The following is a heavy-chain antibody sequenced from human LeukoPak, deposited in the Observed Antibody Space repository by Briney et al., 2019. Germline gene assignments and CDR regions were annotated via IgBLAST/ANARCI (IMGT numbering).Heavy chain of an antibody. D-gene: IGHD3-16*01. CDR2: FHNSGTS. V-gene: IGHV4-59*01. Sequence: PGGSLRLSCAASGVTFSDYYMSWIRQPPGKGLEWIGYFHNSGTSTYNPSLKSRVTISADTSKNQFSLKLNSLTTADTAVYYCTRGAGWLIDYWGQGILVTVSS. CDR1: GVTFSDYY. J-gene: IGHJ4*02. CDR3: TRGAGWLIDY.